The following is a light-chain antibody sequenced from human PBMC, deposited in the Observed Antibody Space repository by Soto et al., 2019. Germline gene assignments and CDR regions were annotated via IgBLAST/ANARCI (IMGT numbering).Light chain of an antibody. CDR3: KQRSNGLT. V-gene: IGKV3-11*01. J-gene: IGKJ4*01. CDR1: QSVSSY. Sequence: VLTQSPATLSLSPGDSATLSCRASQSVSSYLAWYQQKPGQAPRLLIYDASNRATGIQARFSGSGSGTEFTLTISSLEPEDFAVYYCKQRSNGLTCGGGTKVDIK. CDR2: DAS.